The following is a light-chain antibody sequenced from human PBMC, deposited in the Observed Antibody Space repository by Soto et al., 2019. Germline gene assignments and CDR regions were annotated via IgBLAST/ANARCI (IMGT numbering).Light chain of an antibody. CDR3: QQYGSSLTWT. V-gene: IGKV3-20*01. CDR2: GAS. Sequence: VLTQSPATLSLSPGERATLSCRASQSVSSSYLAWYQQKPGQAPRLLIYGASSRATGIPDRFSGSGSGTDFTLTISRLEPEDFAVYYCQQYGSSLTWTFGQGTKVDI. CDR1: QSVSSSY. J-gene: IGKJ1*01.